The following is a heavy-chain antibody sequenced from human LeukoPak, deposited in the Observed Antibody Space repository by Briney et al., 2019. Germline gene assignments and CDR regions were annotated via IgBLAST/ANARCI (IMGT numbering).Heavy chain of an antibody. J-gene: IGHJ5*02. CDR2: ISDSGGYT. CDR1: GFTFSSYA. CDR3: AIGYGSGRPGNWFDP. V-gene: IGHV3-23*01. D-gene: IGHD3-10*01. Sequence: PGGSLRLSCAASGFTFSSYATSWVRQAPGKGLEWVSAISDSGGYTYYADSVKGRFTISRDNSKNTLYLQMNSLRAEDTAVYYCAIGYGSGRPGNWFDPWGQGTLVTVSS.